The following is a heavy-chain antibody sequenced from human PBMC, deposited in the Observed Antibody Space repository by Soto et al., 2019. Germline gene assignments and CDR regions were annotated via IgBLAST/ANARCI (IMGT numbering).Heavy chain of an antibody. D-gene: IGHD3-10*01. Sequence: QVQLVRSGAEVKKPGASVKVSCKASGYTFTSYAIHWVRQAPGQRLEWMGWINAGDGVTKYSQKFQGRVTITGDTSASTAYMELSSLRSADTAVFYCARGDAGTDFDYWGQGTLVTVSS. J-gene: IGHJ4*02. V-gene: IGHV1-3*01. CDR3: ARGDAGTDFDY. CDR2: INAGDGVT. CDR1: GYTFTSYA.